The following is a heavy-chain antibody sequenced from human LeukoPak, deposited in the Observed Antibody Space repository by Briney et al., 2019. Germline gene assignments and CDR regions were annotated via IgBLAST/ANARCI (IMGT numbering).Heavy chain of an antibody. D-gene: IGHD3-22*01. CDR3: AKAVDEYDSSGYTF. V-gene: IGHV3-23*01. Sequence: GGSLRLSCAASGFTFSSYAMSWVRQAPGKGLEWVSAISGSGGSTYYADSVKGRFTISRDNSKNTLCLQMNSLRAEDTAVYYCAKAVDEYDSSGYTFWGQGTLVTVSS. CDR2: ISGSGGST. J-gene: IGHJ4*02. CDR1: GFTFSSYA.